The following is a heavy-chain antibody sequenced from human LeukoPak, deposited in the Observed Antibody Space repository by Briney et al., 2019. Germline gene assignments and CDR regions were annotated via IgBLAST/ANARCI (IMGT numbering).Heavy chain of an antibody. CDR3: ARPNVPLGYQLLFEVPFDY. J-gene: IGHJ4*02. V-gene: IGHV3-23*01. CDR1: GFTFNSYA. CDR2: ISGSGGST. Sequence: GGSLRLSCAASGFTFNSYAMNWVRQAPGKGLEWVSAISGSGGSTYYADSVKGRFTISRDNSKNSLYLQMNSLRAEDTAVYYCARPNVPLGYQLLFEVPFDYWGRGTLVTVSS. D-gene: IGHD2-2*01.